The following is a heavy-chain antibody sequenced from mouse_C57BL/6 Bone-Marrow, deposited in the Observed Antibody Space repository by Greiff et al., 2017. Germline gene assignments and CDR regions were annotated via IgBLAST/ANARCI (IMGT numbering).Heavy chain of an antibody. CDR1: DSEVFPIAY. D-gene: IGHD2-4*01. CDR2: ILPSIGRT. Sequence: VQLQQSGSELRSPGSSVKLSCKDFDSEVFPIAYMSWVRQKPGHGFEWIGGILPSIGRTIYGEKFEDKATLDADTLSNTAYLELNSLTSEDSAIYYWARGGIYYDYDGFAYWGQGTLVTVSA. CDR3: ARGGIYYDYDGFAY. J-gene: IGHJ3*01. V-gene: IGHV15-2*01.